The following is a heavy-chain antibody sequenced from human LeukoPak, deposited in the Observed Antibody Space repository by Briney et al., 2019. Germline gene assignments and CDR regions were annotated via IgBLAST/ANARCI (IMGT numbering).Heavy chain of an antibody. CDR1: GFSFSLYA. V-gene: IGHV3-23*01. D-gene: IGHD3-10*01. Sequence: GGSLRLSCAASGFSFSLYAMIWVRQAPGKGLEWVSAISGSGVTTYYADSVKGRFTVSRDNSKNTLYLQMSSLRAGDTAVYYCAKAGHYGSGSYYSDYWGRGTLVTVSP. CDR3: AKAGHYGSGSYYSDY. CDR2: ISGSGVTT. J-gene: IGHJ4*02.